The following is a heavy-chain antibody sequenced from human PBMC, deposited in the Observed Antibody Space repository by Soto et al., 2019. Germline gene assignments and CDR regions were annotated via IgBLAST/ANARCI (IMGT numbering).Heavy chain of an antibody. CDR1: GYTYTNYA. V-gene: IGHV1-3*04. D-gene: IGHD3-3*01. J-gene: IGHJ5*02. CDR3: ARAFGVQTGWFDP. Sequence: ASVKVSCKASGYTYTNYAMHWVRQAPGQRLEWMGWINTGKGNTKYSQKFQGRVTITSDTSASTAYMDLSSLRSEDTAVYYCARAFGVQTGWFDPWGQGTLVTVSS. CDR2: INTGKGNT.